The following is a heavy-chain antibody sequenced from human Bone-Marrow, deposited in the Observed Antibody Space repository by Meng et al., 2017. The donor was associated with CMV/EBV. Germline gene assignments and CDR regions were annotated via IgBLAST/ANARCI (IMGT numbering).Heavy chain of an antibody. Sequence: ASVKVSCKASGYTFTSYGISWVRQAPGQGLEWMGWISAYNGNTNYAQKLQGRVTMTTDTSTSTAYMELRSLRSDDTAVYYCARDAPGGPAEDTSNWCDPWGQGNLVNVPS. CDR3: ARDAPGGPAEDTSNWCDP. CDR2: ISAYNGNT. D-gene: IGHD2-2*01. V-gene: IGHV1-18*01. J-gene: IGHJ5*02. CDR1: GYTFTSYG.